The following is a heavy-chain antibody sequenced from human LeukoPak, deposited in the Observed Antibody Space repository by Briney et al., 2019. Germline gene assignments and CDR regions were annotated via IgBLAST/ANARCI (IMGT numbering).Heavy chain of an antibody. D-gene: IGHD3-10*01. Sequence: SSETLSLTCIVSGGSSSSYYWSWIRQPPGKGLEWIGYIYYSGSTNYNPSLKSRVTISVDTSKNQFSLKLSSVTAADTAVYFCARGGVNIDYWGQGTLVTVSS. CDR3: ARGGVNIDY. J-gene: IGHJ4*02. V-gene: IGHV4-59*01. CDR1: GGSSSSYY. CDR2: IYYSGST.